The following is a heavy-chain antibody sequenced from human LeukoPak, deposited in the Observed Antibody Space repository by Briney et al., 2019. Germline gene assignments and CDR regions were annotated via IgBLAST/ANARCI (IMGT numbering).Heavy chain of an antibody. CDR2: ISHSGST. J-gene: IGHJ4*02. CDR3: ARMGSGYYPDY. V-gene: IGHV4-59*01. CDR1: RGSMTTDY. Sequence: SETLSLTCTVSRGSMTTDYWNWIRQPPGKGLEWIGHISHSGSTSYNPSLKSRVTISGDTSKNQFSQKLSSATAADTAVYYCARMGSGYYPDYWGQGTLVTVSS. D-gene: IGHD3-22*01.